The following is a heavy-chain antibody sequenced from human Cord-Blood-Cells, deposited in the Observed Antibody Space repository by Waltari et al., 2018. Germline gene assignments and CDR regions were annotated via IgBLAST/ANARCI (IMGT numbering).Heavy chain of an antibody. CDR2: IYYSGST. D-gene: IGHD6-6*01. V-gene: IGHV4-39*01. Sequence: QLQLQESGPGLVKPSETLSLTCTVSGGSISSSSYYWGWIRQPPGKGLEWIGSIYYSGSTYYPPSIKSRVTIPVDTSKNQFSLKLSSVTAADTAVYYCARLKASSSSSVGYFDYWGQGTLVTVSS. CDR3: ARLKASSSSSVGYFDY. CDR1: GGSISSSSYY. J-gene: IGHJ4*02.